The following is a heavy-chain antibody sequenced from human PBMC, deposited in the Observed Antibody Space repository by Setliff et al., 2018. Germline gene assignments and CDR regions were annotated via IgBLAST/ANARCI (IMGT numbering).Heavy chain of an antibody. V-gene: IGHV1-69*05. CDR3: AREGVDTRSSTDYRYHMDV. Sequence: SVKVSCKASGGTFSSYGISWVRQAPGQGLEWMGGTIPMVGTTSYARQYQGRVTIITDESTSTAYMQLSSLGYEDTAVYYGAREGVDTRSSTDYRYHMDVWGKGTTVTVSS. J-gene: IGHJ6*03. D-gene: IGHD5-18*01. CDR1: GGTFSSYG. CDR2: TIPMVGTT.